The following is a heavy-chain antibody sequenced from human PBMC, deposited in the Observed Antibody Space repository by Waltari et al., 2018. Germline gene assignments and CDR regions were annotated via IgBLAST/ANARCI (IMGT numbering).Heavy chain of an antibody. CDR1: GGSISSSSYY. CDR2: IYYSGST. CDR3: ASDVWGLNLIYAFDI. D-gene: IGHD2-21*01. J-gene: IGHJ3*02. V-gene: IGHV4-39*01. Sequence: QLQLQESGPGLVKPSETLSLTCTVSGGSISSSSYYWGWIRQPPGKGLEWIGSIYYSGSTYYNPSLKSRVTISVDTSKNQFSLKLSSVTAADTAVYYCASDVWGLNLIYAFDIWGQGTMVTVSS.